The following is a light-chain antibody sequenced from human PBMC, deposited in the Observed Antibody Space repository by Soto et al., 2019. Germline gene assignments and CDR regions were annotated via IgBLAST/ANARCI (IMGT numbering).Light chain of an antibody. J-gene: IGLJ1*01. V-gene: IGLV3-21*02. CDR2: DDG. CDR1: NLGSKS. CDR3: QVWDSSRDHYV. Sequence: SYELTQPPSVSVAPGQTARIPCGGNNLGSKSVHWYQQKPGQAPVLVVYDDGDRPSGIPARFSGSNSGNTATLTISRVEAGDEADYYCQVWDSSRDHYVFGTGTKVTVL.